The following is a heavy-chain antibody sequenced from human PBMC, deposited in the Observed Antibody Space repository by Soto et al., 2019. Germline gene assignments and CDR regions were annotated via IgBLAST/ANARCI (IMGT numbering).Heavy chain of an antibody. CDR3: ARDRFMMSVRGADVDY. J-gene: IGHJ4*02. Sequence: ASVKVSCKASGYTFTSYGISWVRQAPGQGLEWMGWISAYNGNTNYAQKLQGRVTMTTDTSTSTAYMELRSLRSDDTAVYYCARDRFMMSVRGADVDYWGQGTLVTVSS. CDR1: GYTFTSYG. CDR2: ISAYNGNT. D-gene: IGHD3-10*01. V-gene: IGHV1-18*01.